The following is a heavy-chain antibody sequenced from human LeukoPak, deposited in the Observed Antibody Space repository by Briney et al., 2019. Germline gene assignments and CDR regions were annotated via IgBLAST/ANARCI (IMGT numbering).Heavy chain of an antibody. Sequence: GGSLRLSCAASGFTFSSYAMHWVRQAPGKGLEWVVVISYDGSNKYYADSVKGRFTISRDNSKNTLYLQMNSLRAEDTAVYYCAKVGRLRYSSPGDWFDPWGQGTLVTVSS. D-gene: IGHD6-13*01. V-gene: IGHV3-30-3*01. J-gene: IGHJ5*02. CDR2: ISYDGSNK. CDR3: AKVGRLRYSSPGDWFDP. CDR1: GFTFSSYA.